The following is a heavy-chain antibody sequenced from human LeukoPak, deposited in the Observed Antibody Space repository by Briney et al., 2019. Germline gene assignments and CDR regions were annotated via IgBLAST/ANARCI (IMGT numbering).Heavy chain of an antibody. CDR1: GYSFTSYW. V-gene: IGHV5-51*01. D-gene: IGHD2-15*01. CDR3: ARQALGYCSGGNCYSDY. Sequence: GESLKISCKGSGYSFTSYWIGWVRQMPGKGLEWMGIIHPVDSDTRYSPSFQGQVTISADKSISTAYVQWSSLRASDTAMYYCARQALGYCSGGNCYSDYWGQGTLVSVSS. CDR2: IHPVDSDT. J-gene: IGHJ4*02.